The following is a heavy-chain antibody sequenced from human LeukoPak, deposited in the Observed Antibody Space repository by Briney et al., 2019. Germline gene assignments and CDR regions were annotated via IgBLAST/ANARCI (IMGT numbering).Heavy chain of an antibody. Sequence: GGSLRLSCAGSGFTFSNFAMSWVRQAPGKGLEWVSAIGSLGGSTYYADSVKGRFTISRDNSKNTMYLQMNSLRAEDTAVYYCASILRADYWGQGTLVTVSS. CDR3: ASILRADY. J-gene: IGHJ4*02. D-gene: IGHD4-17*01. CDR1: GFTFSNFA. CDR2: IGSLGGST. V-gene: IGHV3-23*01.